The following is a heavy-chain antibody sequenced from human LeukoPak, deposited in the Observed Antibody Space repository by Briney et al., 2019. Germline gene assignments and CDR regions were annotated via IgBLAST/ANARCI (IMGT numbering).Heavy chain of an antibody. D-gene: IGHD6-6*01. J-gene: IGHJ4*02. CDR2: IIPIFGTA. CDR1: GGTFSSYA. CDR3: ARSRLAARPDYFDY. V-gene: IGHV1-69*13. Sequence: SVKVSCKASGGTFSSYAISWVRQAPGQGLEWMGGIIPIFGTANYAQKFQGRVTITADESTSTAYMELSSLGSEDTAVYYCARSRLAARPDYFDYWGQGTLVTVSS.